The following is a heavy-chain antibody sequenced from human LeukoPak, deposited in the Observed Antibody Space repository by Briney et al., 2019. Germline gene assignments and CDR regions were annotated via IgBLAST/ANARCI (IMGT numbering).Heavy chain of an antibody. V-gene: IGHV1-18*01. CDR1: GYTFTSYG. D-gene: IGHD5-18*01. Sequence: GASVKVSCKASGYTFTSYGISWVRQAPGQGLEWMGWISAYNGNTNYAQKLQGRVTMTTDTSTSTAYMELRSLRSEDTAVYYCARGPAISGYSYGRTEYFDYWGQGTLVTVSS. J-gene: IGHJ4*02. CDR2: ISAYNGNT. CDR3: ARGPAISGYSYGRTEYFDY.